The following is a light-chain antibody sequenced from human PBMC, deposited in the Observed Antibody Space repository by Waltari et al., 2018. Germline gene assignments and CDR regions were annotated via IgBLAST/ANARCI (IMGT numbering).Light chain of an antibody. V-gene: IGKV2-30*01. CDR2: KVS. CDR1: QSLGYTDGISY. Sequence: DVGLTQSPLSLPVTLGQPASISCRSSQSLGYTDGISYLNWFHQRPGQAPRRLIYKVSNRDSGVPDRFSGSGSGTDFTLMISSVEADDVGVYFCMQATHWPVTFGQGTRLEIK. CDR3: MQATHWPVT. J-gene: IGKJ5*01.